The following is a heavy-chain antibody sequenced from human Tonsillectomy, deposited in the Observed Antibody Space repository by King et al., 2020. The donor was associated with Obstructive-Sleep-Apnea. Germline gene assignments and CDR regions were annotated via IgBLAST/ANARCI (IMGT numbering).Heavy chain of an antibody. J-gene: IGHJ6*02. CDR1: GGSISSYY. CDR2: IYYSGST. CDR3: ARHERCCSGGSCSLSSYYYGMDV. V-gene: IGHV4-59*08. D-gene: IGHD2-15*01. Sequence: QLQESGPGLVKPSETLSLTCTVSGGSISSYYWSWIRQPPGKGLEWIGYIYYSGSTNYNPSLKSRVTISVDTSKNQFSLKLSSVTAADTAVYYCARHERCCSGGSCSLSSYYYGMDVWGQGTTVTVSS.